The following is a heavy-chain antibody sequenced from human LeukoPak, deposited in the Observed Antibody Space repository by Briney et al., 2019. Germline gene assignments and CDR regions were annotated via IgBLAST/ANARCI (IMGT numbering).Heavy chain of an antibody. Sequence: GGSLRLSCGASGFPFSSYAMHWVRQAPGRGLEYVSAISSNGGRTYYANSVKGRFTISRDNSKNTLYLQMGSLRAEDMAVYYCARAGSSSTYYYYYYGMDVWGQGTTVTVSS. D-gene: IGHD6-13*01. CDR1: GFPFSSYA. CDR2: ISSNGGRT. CDR3: ARAGSSSTYYYYYYGMDV. J-gene: IGHJ6*02. V-gene: IGHV3-64*01.